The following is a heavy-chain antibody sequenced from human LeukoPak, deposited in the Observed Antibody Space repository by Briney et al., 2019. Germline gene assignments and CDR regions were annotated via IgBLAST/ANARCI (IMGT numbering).Heavy chain of an antibody. CDR3: AGEGGLGYCSSTSCAFAY. CDR2: IYSGGRI. V-gene: IGHV3-53*01. CDR1: GFTVSNNY. Sequence: GGSLRLSCAASGFTVSNNYMTWVRQAPGKGLEWVSVIYSGGRIDYADSVKGRFTISRDNSKNTLYLQMNSLSAEDTAVYYCAGEGGLGYCSSTSCAFAYWGQGTLVTVSS. D-gene: IGHD2-2*01. J-gene: IGHJ4*02.